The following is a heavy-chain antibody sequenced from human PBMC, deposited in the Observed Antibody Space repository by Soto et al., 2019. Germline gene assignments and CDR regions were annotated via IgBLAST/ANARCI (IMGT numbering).Heavy chain of an antibody. CDR2: IDPSDSYT. D-gene: IGHD2-2*02. V-gene: IGHV5-10-1*01. CDR1: GDSFTSYW. Sequence: VESLKISCSGSGDSFTSYWISWVRQMPWKGLEWMGRIDPSDSYTNYSPSFQGHVTISADKSISTAYLQWSSLKASDTAMYYCARIVVVPAAIDYYYGMDVWGQGTTVTVSS. CDR3: ARIVVVPAAIDYYYGMDV. J-gene: IGHJ6*02.